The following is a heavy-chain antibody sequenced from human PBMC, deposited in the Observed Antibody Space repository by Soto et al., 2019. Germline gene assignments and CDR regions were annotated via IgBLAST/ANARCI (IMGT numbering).Heavy chain of an antibody. V-gene: IGHV3-30*18. J-gene: IGHJ4*02. D-gene: IGHD3-3*01. CDR1: GFTFSSYG. CDR2: ISYDGSNK. Sequence: PGGSLRLSCAASGFTFSSYGMHWVRQAPGKGLEWVAVISYDGSNKYYADSVKGRFTISRDNSKNTLYLQMNSLRAEDTAVYYCANDVGWSGYYTIADPDYWGQGT. CDR3: ANDVGWSGYYTIADPDY.